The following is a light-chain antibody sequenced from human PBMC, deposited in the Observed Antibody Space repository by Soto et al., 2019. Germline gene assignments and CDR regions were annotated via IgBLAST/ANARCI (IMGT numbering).Light chain of an antibody. J-gene: IGLJ1*01. CDR1: NIESKS. CDR3: SSYTATNTLV. CDR2: DDS. V-gene: IGLV3-21*02. Sequence: SYELTQPPSVSVAPGQTARIPCGGDNIESKSVHWYQQMPGQAPVLVVRDDSDRHSGIPERFSGSKSGNTASLTISGLQAEDEADYYCSSYTATNTLVFGTGTKVTVL.